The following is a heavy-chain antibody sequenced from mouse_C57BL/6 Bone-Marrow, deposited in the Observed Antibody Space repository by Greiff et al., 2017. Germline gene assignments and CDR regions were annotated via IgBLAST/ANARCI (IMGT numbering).Heavy chain of an antibody. V-gene: IGHV1-81*01. Sequence: QVQLQQSGAELARPGASVKLSCQASGYTFTSYGISWVKQRTGPGLEWIGEIYPRSGNTYYNEKFKGKATLTADKSSSTAYMELRSLTSEDSAVYFCATYYDYDEFAYWGQGTLVTVSA. J-gene: IGHJ3*01. CDR1: GYTFTSYG. CDR2: IYPRSGNT. CDR3: ATYYDYDEFAY. D-gene: IGHD2-4*01.